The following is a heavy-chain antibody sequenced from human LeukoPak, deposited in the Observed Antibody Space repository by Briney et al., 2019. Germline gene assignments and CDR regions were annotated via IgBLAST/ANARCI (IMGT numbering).Heavy chain of an antibody. CDR2: IYSGGNT. J-gene: IGHJ4*02. CDR1: GITFNSYT. CDR3: ARRAGEYSHPYDY. V-gene: IGHV3-53*01. D-gene: IGHD4-17*01. Sequence: GGSLRLSCAASGITFNSYTMNWVRQAPGKGLEWVSFIYSGGNTHYSDSVKGRFAISRDNSKNTLYLQMNSLRADDTAVYYCARRAGEYSHPYDYWGQGTLVTVSS.